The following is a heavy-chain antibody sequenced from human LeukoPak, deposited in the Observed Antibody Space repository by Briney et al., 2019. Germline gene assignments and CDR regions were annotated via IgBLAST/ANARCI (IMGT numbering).Heavy chain of an antibody. D-gene: IGHD3-9*01. CDR2: IYYSGST. V-gene: IGHV4-59*01. Sequence: SETLSLTCTVSGGSISSYYWSWIRQPPGKGLEWIGYIYYSGSTNYNPSLKSRVTISVDTSKNQFSLKLSSVTAADTAVYYCARDLRIPNYDILTGYYSTHAFDIWGQGTMVTVSS. J-gene: IGHJ3*02. CDR1: GGSISSYY. CDR3: ARDLRIPNYDILTGYYSTHAFDI.